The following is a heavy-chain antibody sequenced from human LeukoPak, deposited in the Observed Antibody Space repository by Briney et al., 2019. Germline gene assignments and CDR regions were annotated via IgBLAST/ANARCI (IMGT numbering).Heavy chain of an antibody. D-gene: IGHD6-13*01. CDR1: GGTFSSYA. CDR3: AKGDIAAAAYYYYYYMAV. Sequence: ASVKVSCKASGGTFSSYAISWVRQAPGQGLEWMGGIIPIFGTANYAQKFQGRVTITADESTSTAYMELSILRSEDTAVYYCAKGDIAAAAYYYYYYMAVWGKGTTVTVSS. CDR2: IIPIFGTA. J-gene: IGHJ6*03. V-gene: IGHV1-69*13.